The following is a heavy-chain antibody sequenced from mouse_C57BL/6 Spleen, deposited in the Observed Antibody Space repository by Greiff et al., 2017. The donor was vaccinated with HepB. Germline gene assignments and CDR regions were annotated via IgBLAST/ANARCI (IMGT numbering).Heavy chain of an antibody. CDR3: ASDYGSSYDYAMDY. CDR2: IYPGDGDT. D-gene: IGHD1-1*01. J-gene: IGHJ4*01. CDR1: GYAFSSSW. V-gene: IGHV1-82*01. Sequence: VKLQESGPELVKPGASVKISCKATGYAFSSSWMNWVKQRPGKGLEWIGRIYPGDGDTNYNGKFKGKATLTADKSSSTAYMQLSSLTSEDSAVYFCASDYGSSYDYAMDYWGQGTSVTVSS.